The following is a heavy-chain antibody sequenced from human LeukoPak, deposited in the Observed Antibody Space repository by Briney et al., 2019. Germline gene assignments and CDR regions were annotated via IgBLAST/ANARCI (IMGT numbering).Heavy chain of an antibody. V-gene: IGHV3-48*01. J-gene: IGHJ4*02. Sequence: PGGSLRLSCAASGFSFSSHSMNWVRQAPGKGLEWVSYISGSSTTIDYADSAKGRFIISRDNAKKSLYLQMNNLRAEDTAVYYCARGQDWAFDYWGQGILVTVSS. D-gene: IGHD3/OR15-3a*01. CDR2: ISGSSTTI. CDR1: GFSFSSHS. CDR3: ARGQDWAFDY.